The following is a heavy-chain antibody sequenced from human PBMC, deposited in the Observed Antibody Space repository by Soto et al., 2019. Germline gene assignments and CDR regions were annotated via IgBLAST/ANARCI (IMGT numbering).Heavy chain of an antibody. J-gene: IGHJ6*03. CDR3: ARGTGCTNGVCYSGAYYYMDV. D-gene: IGHD2-8*01. CDR2: INHSGST. CDR1: GGSFSGYY. V-gene: IGHV4-34*01. Sequence: PSETLSLTCAVYGGSFSGYYWSWIRQPPGKGLEWIGEINHSGSTNYNPSLKSRVTISVDTSKNQFSLKLSSVTAADTAVYYCARGTGCTNGVCYSGAYYYMDVWGKGTTVT.